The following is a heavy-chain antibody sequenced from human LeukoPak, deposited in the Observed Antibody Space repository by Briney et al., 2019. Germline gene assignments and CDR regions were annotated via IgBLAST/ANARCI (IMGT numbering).Heavy chain of an antibody. Sequence: NPGGSLRLSCAASGFTVSSNYMSWVRQAPGKGLEWVSVIYSGGSTYYADSVKGRFTISRHNSKNTLYLQMYSLRAEDTAVYYCAKDMRDQRITVVRGVPQGFDYWGQGTLVTVSS. D-gene: IGHD3-10*01. CDR2: IYSGGST. V-gene: IGHV3-53*01. CDR3: AKDMRDQRITVVRGVPQGFDY. CDR1: GFTVSSNY. J-gene: IGHJ4*02.